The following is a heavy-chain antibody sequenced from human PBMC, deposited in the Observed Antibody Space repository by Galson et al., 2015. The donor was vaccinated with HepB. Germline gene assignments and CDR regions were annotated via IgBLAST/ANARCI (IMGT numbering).Heavy chain of an antibody. D-gene: IGHD3-10*01. CDR2: IKQDVSEK. CDR3: ARDGDVLLGFGEWDI. CDR1: GFTFSSYR. Sequence: SLRLSCEASGFTFSSYRMSWVRQAPGKGLEWVGSIKQDVSEKYYVENVKGRFTISRDNAKNTLYLQMNSLRAEDTAVYYCARDGDVLLGFGEWDIWGQGTMVTVSS. J-gene: IGHJ3*02. V-gene: IGHV3-7*04.